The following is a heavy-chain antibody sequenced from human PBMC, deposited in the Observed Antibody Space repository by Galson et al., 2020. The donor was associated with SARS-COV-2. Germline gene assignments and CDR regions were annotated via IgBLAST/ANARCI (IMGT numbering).Heavy chain of an antibody. J-gene: IGHJ4*02. CDR2: IWYDGSNK. Sequence: GESLKISCAASGFTFSSYGMHWVRQAPGKGLEWVAVIWYDGSNKYYADSVKGRFTISRDNSKNTQYLQMNSLRAEDTAVYYCAKQGGTYCSGGSCYGEYDYWGQGTLVTVSS. V-gene: IGHV3-33*06. CDR1: GFTFSSYG. CDR3: AKQGGTYCSGGSCYGEYDY. D-gene: IGHD2-15*01.